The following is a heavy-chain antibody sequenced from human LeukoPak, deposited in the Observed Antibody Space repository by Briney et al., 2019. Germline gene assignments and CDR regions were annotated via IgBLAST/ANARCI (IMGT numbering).Heavy chain of an antibody. CDR3: ARRSDSLGIIDF. V-gene: IGHV4-38-2*01. CDR1: GYSISSGYY. Sequence: PSETLSLTCAVSGYSISSGYYWGWIRQPPGKGLEWIGNIYHSGSTYYNPSLESRVTISVDTSRKEFSLELTSVTAADTAVYHCARRSDSLGIIDFWGQGILVIVSS. D-gene: IGHD3-22*01. CDR2: IYHSGST. J-gene: IGHJ4*02.